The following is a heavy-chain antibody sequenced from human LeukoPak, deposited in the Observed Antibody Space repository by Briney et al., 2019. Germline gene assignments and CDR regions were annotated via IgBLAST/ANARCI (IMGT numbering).Heavy chain of an antibody. CDR2: INPNSGGT. D-gene: IGHD4-17*01. V-gene: IGHV1-2*02. CDR3: ARTLYGDYNYYYYYMDV. J-gene: IGHJ6*03. Sequence: GASVKVSCKASGYTFTGYYMHWVRQAPGQGLEWMGWINPNSGGTNYAQKFQGGVTMTRDTSISTAYMELSRLRSDDTAVYYCARTLYGDYNYYYYYMDVWGKGTTVTVSS. CDR1: GYTFTGYY.